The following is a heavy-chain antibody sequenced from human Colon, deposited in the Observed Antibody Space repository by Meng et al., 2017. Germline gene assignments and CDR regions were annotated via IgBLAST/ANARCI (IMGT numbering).Heavy chain of an antibody. Sequence: GESLKISCAASGFTVSGNYMNWVRQAPGKGLEWVSVIYSGGSTYYADSVKGRFTISRDNSKNTLYQKLNSLRADDTAVYYCAGDLSSACYSGLDYWGQGTLVTVSS. CDR3: AGDLSSACYSGLDY. D-gene: IGHD6-19*01. J-gene: IGHJ4*02. CDR2: IYSGGST. V-gene: IGHV3-66*02. CDR1: GFTVSGNY.